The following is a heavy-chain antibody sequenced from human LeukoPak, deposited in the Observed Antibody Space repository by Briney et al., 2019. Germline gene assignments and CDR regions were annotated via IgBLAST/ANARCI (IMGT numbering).Heavy chain of an antibody. CDR1: GITFSSSW. V-gene: IGHV3-7*01. Sequence: PGGSLRLSCVASGITFSSSWMCWVRQAPGKGLEWVAHIYLDGSVKYYADSVKGRFTVSRDNPEHSLYLQMNSQRAKDAAVCVCPRDQPDPAGPGPRFDHWGRGSLVTVS. CDR3: PRDQPDPAGPGPRFDH. J-gene: IGHJ4*02. CDR2: IYLDGSVK.